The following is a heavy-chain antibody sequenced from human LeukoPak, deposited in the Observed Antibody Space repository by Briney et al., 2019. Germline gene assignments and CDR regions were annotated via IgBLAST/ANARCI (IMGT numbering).Heavy chain of an antibody. V-gene: IGHV3-21*01. Sequence: GGSLRLSCAASGFTFRSYNMNWVRQAPGKGLEWVSSISSSSSYIYYADSVKGRFTISRDNAKNSLYLQMNSLRAEDTAVYYCAELGITMIGGVWGKGTTVTISS. CDR2: ISSSSSYI. CDR3: AELGITMIGGV. J-gene: IGHJ6*04. D-gene: IGHD3-10*02. CDR1: GFTFRSYN.